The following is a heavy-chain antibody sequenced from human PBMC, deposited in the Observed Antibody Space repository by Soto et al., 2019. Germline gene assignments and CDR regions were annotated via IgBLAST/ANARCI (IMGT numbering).Heavy chain of an antibody. CDR1: GFTFSSYA. Sequence: GGSLRLSCAASGFTFSSYAMSWVRQAPGKGLEWVSSISKSDYTYYSDSVKGRFTISRDNAKNSVSLQMNTLRVEDTAVYYCAREDSIIIPAVSDFWGQGTLVTVSS. CDR2: ISKSDYT. CDR3: AREDSIIIPAVSDF. D-gene: IGHD2-2*01. V-gene: IGHV3-21*01. J-gene: IGHJ4*02.